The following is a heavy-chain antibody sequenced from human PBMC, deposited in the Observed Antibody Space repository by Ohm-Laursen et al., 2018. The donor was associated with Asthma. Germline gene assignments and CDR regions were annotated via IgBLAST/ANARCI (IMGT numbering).Heavy chain of an antibody. CDR2: IYYSGST. Sequence: SETLSLTCTVSGGSISSGGYYWSWIRQHPGKGLEWIGYIYYSGSTYYNPSLKSRVTISVDTSKNQFSLKLSSVTAADTAVYYCARGIQNYYGMDVWGQGTTVTVSS. CDR3: ARGIQNYYGMDV. J-gene: IGHJ6*02. V-gene: IGHV4-31*03. CDR1: GGSISSGGYY.